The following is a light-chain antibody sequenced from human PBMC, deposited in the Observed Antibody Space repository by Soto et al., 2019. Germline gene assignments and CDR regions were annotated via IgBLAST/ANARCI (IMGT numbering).Light chain of an antibody. CDR1: QGISNW. Sequence: IQMTQSPSSVSASVVDRVXXXXXASQGISNWLAWYQQKPGRAPKLLIYAASSLQSGVSSRFSGSGSGTDFTLTISSLQPEDFAAYYCQQGNSFPFTFGPGTKVDIK. V-gene: IGKV1D-12*01. CDR2: AAS. CDR3: QQGNSFPFT. J-gene: IGKJ3*01.